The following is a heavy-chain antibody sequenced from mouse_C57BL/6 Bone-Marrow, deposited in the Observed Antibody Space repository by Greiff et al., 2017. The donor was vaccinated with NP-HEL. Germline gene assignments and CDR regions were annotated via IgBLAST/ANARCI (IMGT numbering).Heavy chain of an antibody. J-gene: IGHJ1*03. V-gene: IGHV6-3*01. CDR1: GFTFSNYW. CDR3: TVYYGSSYGYFDV. CDR2: IRLKSDNYAT. Sequence: EVQLVESGGGLVQPGGSMKLSCVASGFTFSNYWMNWVRQSPEKGLEWVAQIRLKSDNYATHYAESVKGRFTISRDDSKSSVYLQMNNLRAEDTGIYYCTVYYGSSYGYFDVWGTGTTVTVSS. D-gene: IGHD1-1*01.